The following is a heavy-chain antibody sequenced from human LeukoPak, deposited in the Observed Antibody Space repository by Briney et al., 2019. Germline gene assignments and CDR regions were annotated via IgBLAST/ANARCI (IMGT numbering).Heavy chain of an antibody. Sequence: SETLSLTCAVYGGSFSGYYWSWIRQPPGKGLEWIGEINHSGSTNCNPSLKSRVNISVDTSKNQFSLKLSSVTAADTAVYYCARGYCSSTSCPRGRFDPWGQGTLVTVSS. CDR3: ARGYCSSTSCPRGRFDP. CDR2: INHSGST. V-gene: IGHV4-34*01. CDR1: GGSFSGYY. D-gene: IGHD2-2*01. J-gene: IGHJ5*02.